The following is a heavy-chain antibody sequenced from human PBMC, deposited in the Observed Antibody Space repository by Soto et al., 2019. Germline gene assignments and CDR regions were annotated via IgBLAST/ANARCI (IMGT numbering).Heavy chain of an antibody. Sequence: TSEPLSLTCTVSGGSISSSSYFGGWIRQPPGKGLEWIGSIYYSGSTYYNPSLKSRVTVSVDTSKNQFSLKLSSVTAADTAVYYCARHPSDFWFDPWGQGTLVTVSS. CDR2: IYYSGST. V-gene: IGHV4-39*01. D-gene: IGHD2-21*02. J-gene: IGHJ5*02. CDR3: ARHPSDFWFDP. CDR1: GGSISSSSYF.